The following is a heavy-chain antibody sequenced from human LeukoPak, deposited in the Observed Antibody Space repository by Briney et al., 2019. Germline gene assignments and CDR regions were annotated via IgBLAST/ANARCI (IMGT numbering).Heavy chain of an antibody. V-gene: IGHV3-30*19. CDR2: ISYDGSNK. J-gene: IGHJ4*02. Sequence: PGGSLRLSCAASGLTFSMPPMDWVRQAPGKGLEWVAVISYDGSNKYYADSVKGRFTISRDNSKNTVYLQMNSLRAEDTAVYYCARTGLTYLTTVTTWFHYWGQGTLVTVSS. CDR3: ARTGLTYLTTVTTWFHY. D-gene: IGHD4-17*01. CDR1: GLTFSMPP.